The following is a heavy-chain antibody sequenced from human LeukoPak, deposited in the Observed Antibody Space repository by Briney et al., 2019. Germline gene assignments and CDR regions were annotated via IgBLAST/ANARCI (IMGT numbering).Heavy chain of an antibody. V-gene: IGHV4-39*07. CDR1: GGSVSNRPYY. CDR2: MYNSGST. CDR3: ARDDRGYYYMDV. J-gene: IGHJ6*03. Sequence: SETLSLTCTVSGGSVSNRPYYWGWLRQPPGKGLEWIGAMYNSGSTYYNLSLKSRVTVSLDTSKNQFSLKLTSVFAADTAVYYCARDDRGYYYMDVWGKGTTVTVSS.